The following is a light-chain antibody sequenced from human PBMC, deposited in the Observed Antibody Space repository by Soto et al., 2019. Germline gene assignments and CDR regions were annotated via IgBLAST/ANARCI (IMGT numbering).Light chain of an antibody. CDR2: DAS. V-gene: IGKV1-5*01. Sequence: QVTNSPTTLSASDDERENITCRASQSISSWLTWYQQKPGKAPKLLIYDASNLESGVPSRFSGSGSGTEFTLTICILQPDVFATYYCQQYNSYMISFGQGARQEIK. CDR3: QQYNSYMIS. CDR1: QSISSW. J-gene: IGKJ5*01.